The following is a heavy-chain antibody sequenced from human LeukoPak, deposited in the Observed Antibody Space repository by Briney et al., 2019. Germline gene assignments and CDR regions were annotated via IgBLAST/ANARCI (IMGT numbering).Heavy chain of an antibody. J-gene: IGHJ4*02. V-gene: IGHV4-59*12. CDR3: ASRER. Sequence: TETLSLTCTVSGGSISSYYWSWIRQPPGKGLEWIGYIYYSGSTNYNPSLKSRVTISIDTSKHQFSLNLTSVTAADTAMYYCASRERWGQGTPVTVSS. CDR2: IYYSGST. CDR1: GGSISSYY.